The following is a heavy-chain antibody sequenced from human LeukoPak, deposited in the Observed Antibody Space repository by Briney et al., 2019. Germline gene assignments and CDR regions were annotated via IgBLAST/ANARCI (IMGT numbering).Heavy chain of an antibody. Sequence: SETLSLTCTVSGVSISSGDYHWNWIRQPPGRGLEWIGYISYSGNTYYNPSLKSRLTISLDTSRSQISLRLSSATAADTAVYYCARGKSKFDYWGQETLVTVSS. CDR3: ARGKSKFDY. CDR2: ISYSGNT. V-gene: IGHV4-30-4*01. J-gene: IGHJ4*02. CDR1: GVSISSGDYH.